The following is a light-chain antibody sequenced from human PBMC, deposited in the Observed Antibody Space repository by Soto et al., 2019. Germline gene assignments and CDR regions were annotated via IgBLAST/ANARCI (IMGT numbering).Light chain of an antibody. V-gene: IGKV3-15*01. J-gene: IGKJ4*01. CDR3: QRHDSWPLT. CDR1: QSIRNN. Sequence: EIVMTQSPATLSVAPGERATLSCRANQSIRNNLAWYQQKPGQAPRLLIFGASTRATGIPARFSGSGSGTEFTLTISSLQSEDFAVYYCQRHDSWPLTFGGGTKVEIK. CDR2: GAS.